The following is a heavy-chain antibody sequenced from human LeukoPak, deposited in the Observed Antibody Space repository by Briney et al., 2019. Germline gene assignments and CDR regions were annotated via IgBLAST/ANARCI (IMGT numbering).Heavy chain of an antibody. Sequence: SETLSLTCTVSGGSITTDYWSWIRQPAGKGLEWIGRIHSSGTTNYNPSLTSRVTMSVDTSKNQFSLKLSSVTAADTAVYYCAREARTYWFDPWGQGTLVTVSS. CDR3: AREARTYWFDP. D-gene: IGHD3/OR15-3a*01. J-gene: IGHJ5*02. V-gene: IGHV4-4*07. CDR1: GGSITTDY. CDR2: IHSSGTT.